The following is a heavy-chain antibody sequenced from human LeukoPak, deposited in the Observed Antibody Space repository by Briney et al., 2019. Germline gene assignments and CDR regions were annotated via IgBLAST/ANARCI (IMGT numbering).Heavy chain of an antibody. CDR2: IYTSETS. CDR1: GGSISSYY. CDR3: ARDRAVPHYYYGMDV. D-gene: IGHD6-19*01. J-gene: IGHJ6*02. Sequence: SETLSLTCTVSGGSISSYYWSWIRQPAGKGLEWLGRIYTSETSNYSPSLKSRVTMSLDLSKNQLSLQLNSVTAADTAVYYCARDRAVPHYYYGMDVWGQGTTVTVSS. V-gene: IGHV4-4*07.